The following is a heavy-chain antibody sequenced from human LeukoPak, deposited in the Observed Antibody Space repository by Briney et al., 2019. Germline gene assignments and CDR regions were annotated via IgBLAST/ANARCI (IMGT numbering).Heavy chain of an antibody. CDR1: GFTFSSYW. Sequence: GGSLRLSCAASGFTFSSYWMSWGRQAPGKGLEWVANIKQDGSEKYYVDSVKGRFTISRDNAKNSLYLKMNSLRAEDTAVYYCARDGLYCSSTSCYGRYWGQGTLVTVSS. J-gene: IGHJ4*02. CDR3: ARDGLYCSSTSCYGRY. V-gene: IGHV3-7*01. CDR2: IKQDGSEK. D-gene: IGHD2-2*01.